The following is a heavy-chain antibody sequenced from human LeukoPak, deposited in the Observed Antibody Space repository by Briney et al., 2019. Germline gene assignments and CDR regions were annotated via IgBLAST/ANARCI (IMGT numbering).Heavy chain of an antibody. CDR2: IYYSGST. D-gene: IGHD3-10*01. CDR3: ARSRRSRGFIAY. Sequence: PSETLSLTCTVFGGSISSSSYYWGWIRQPPGKGLEWIGSIYYSGSTYYNPSLKSRVTLSVDTSKHQFSLKPSSVTAAATAVYLCARSRRSRGFIAYWGQGTLVTVSS. CDR1: GGSISSSSYY. V-gene: IGHV4-39*07. J-gene: IGHJ4*02.